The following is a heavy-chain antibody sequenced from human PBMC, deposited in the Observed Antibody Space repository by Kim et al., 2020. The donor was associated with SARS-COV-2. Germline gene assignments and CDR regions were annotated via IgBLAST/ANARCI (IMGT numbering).Heavy chain of an antibody. Sequence: TNYGQKLQGRVTMTPDTATRTAYMELRSMGSDDTAVYYCTRPDYYYGMDVWGQGTTVTVSS. V-gene: IGHV1-18*01. CDR2: T. CDR3: TRPDYYYGMDV. J-gene: IGHJ6*02.